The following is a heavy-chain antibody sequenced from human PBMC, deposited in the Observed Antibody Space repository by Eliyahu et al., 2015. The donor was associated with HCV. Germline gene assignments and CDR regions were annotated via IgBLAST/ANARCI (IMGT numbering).Heavy chain of an antibody. CDR2: ISSSXAYI. CDR1: GFTFSSYS. V-gene: IGHV3-21*01. D-gene: IGHD3-22*01. Sequence: EVQLVESGGGLVKPGGSLRXSCAASGFTFSSYSMNWVRQAXGKGXEXVSSISSSXAYIYYADSVKGRFTISRDNAKNSLYLQMYSLRAEDTAVYYCARDRYYDSSGSCDYWGQGTLVTVSS. J-gene: IGHJ4*02. CDR3: ARDRYYDSSGSCDY.